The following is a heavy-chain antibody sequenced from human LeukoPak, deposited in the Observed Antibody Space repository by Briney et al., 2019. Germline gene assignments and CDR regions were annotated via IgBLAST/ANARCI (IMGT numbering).Heavy chain of an antibody. CDR3: DTASQPGTTFDY. CDR2: ISGDGSVT. V-gene: IGHV3-43*02. J-gene: IGHJ4*02. CDR1: GFTFNDYP. Sequence: PGGSLRLSCAASGFTFNDYPMHWVRQAPGKGLEWVALISGDGSVTYYADSVKGRFTISRDNSKNSLYLQMNSLRLEDTALYYCDTASQPGTTFDYWGQGTLVTASS. D-gene: IGHD1-14*01.